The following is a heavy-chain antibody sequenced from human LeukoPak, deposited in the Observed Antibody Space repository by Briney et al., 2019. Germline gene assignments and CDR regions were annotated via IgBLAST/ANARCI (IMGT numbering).Heavy chain of an antibody. CDR1: GFPLSSNY. V-gene: IGHV3-53*01. Sequence: PGGSLRLSCAASGFPLSSNYMSCARQAPGKGLESVSVIYSGGSTYYADSVKGRFTISRDNSKNTLYLQMNSLRAEDTAVYYCASPHYDILTGLLNWGQGTLVTVSS. CDR3: ASPHYDILTGLLN. D-gene: IGHD3-9*01. J-gene: IGHJ4*02. CDR2: IYSGGST.